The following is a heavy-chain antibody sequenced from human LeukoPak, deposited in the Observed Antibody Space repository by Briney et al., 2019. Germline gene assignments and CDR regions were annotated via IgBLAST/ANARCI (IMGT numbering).Heavy chain of an antibody. D-gene: IGHD5-12*01. CDR1: GFTVSSNY. CDR3: ARGYIGYDEGGDYYYYYMDV. V-gene: IGHV3-66*01. J-gene: IGHJ6*03. Sequence: GGSLRLSCAASGFTVSSNYMSWVRQAPGKGLEWVSVIYSGGSTYYADSVKGRFTISRDNSKNTLYLQMNSLRAEDTAVYYCARGYIGYDEGGDYYYYYMDVWGKGTTVTISS. CDR2: IYSGGST.